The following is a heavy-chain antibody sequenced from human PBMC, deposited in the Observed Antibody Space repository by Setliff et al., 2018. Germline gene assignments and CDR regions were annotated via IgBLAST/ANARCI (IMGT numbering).Heavy chain of an antibody. CDR3: ARELIYTSSWYDVY. CDR1: GFTFGSYW. Sequence: GGSLRLSCAASGFTFGSYWLSWVRQAPGKGLEWVSSISSSSSYIYYTDSVKGRFTISRDNAKSSLYLQMSSLRAEDTAVYYCARELIYTSSWYDVYWGQGTLVTVSS. V-gene: IGHV3-21*01. D-gene: IGHD6-13*01. CDR2: ISSSSSYI. J-gene: IGHJ4*02.